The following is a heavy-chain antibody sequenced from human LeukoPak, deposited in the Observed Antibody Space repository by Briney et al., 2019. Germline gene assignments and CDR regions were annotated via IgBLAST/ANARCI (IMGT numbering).Heavy chain of an antibody. CDR1: GYTFTSYY. D-gene: IGHD6-6*01. CDR2: FDPEDGET. Sequence: ASVKVSCKASGYTFTSYYMHWVRQAPGKGLEWMGGFDPEDGETIYAQKFQGRVTMTEDTSTDTAYMELSSLRSEDTAVYYCATVPYSSSFMWFDPWGQGTLVTVSS. J-gene: IGHJ5*02. V-gene: IGHV1-24*01. CDR3: ATVPYSSSFMWFDP.